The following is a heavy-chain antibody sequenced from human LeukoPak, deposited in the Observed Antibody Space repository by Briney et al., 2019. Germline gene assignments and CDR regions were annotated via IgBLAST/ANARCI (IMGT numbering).Heavy chain of an antibody. CDR3: ATSVDTAMVDY. Sequence: SVKVSCKASGGTFSSYAISCVRQAPGQGLEWMGRIIPIFGIANYAQKFQGRVTITADKSTSTAYMELSSLRSEDTAVYYCATSVDTAMVDYWGQGTLVTVSS. CDR2: IIPIFGIA. J-gene: IGHJ4*02. V-gene: IGHV1-69*04. D-gene: IGHD5-18*01. CDR1: GGTFSSYA.